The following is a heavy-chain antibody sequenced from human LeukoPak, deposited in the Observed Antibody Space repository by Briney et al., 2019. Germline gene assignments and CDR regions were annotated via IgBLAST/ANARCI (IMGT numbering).Heavy chain of an antibody. J-gene: IGHJ4*02. CDR2: FYFSGSS. CDR1: SVSINGYY. Sequence: PSETLSLTCSVSSVSINGYYWSWIRQSAGKGLEWLGRFYFSGSSDYNPSLKGRVSMSIDTSQNHFYLRLTSVTAADTGVYYCARYFWSGYYNYWGQGTLVTVSS. D-gene: IGHD3-3*01. V-gene: IGHV4-4*07. CDR3: ARYFWSGYYNY.